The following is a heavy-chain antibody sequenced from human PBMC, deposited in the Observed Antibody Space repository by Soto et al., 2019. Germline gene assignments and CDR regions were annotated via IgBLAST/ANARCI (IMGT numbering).Heavy chain of an antibody. CDR2: INPSGGST. D-gene: IGHD3-3*01. J-gene: IGHJ6*02. V-gene: IGHV1-46*01. Sequence: ASVKVSCKASGYTFTSYSMYWARQSPGQGLEWMGIINPSGGSTSYAQKFQGRVTMTRDTSTSTVYMELSSLRSEDTAVYYCARRSDFWSGYQSYGMDVWGQGTTVTVSS. CDR1: GYTFTSYS. CDR3: ARRSDFWSGYQSYGMDV.